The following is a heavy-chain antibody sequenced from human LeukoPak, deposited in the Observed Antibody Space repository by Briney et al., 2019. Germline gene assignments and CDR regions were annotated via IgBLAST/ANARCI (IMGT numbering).Heavy chain of an antibody. V-gene: IGHV4-59*01. D-gene: IGHD6-19*01. J-gene: IGHJ3*02. Sequence: SETLSLTCTVSGGSISSYYCSWIRQPPGKGLEWIGYIYYSGSTNYNPSLKSRVTISVDTSKNQLSLKLSSVTAADTAVYYCARVAVAGIHAFDIWGQGTMVTVSS. CDR3: ARVAVAGIHAFDI. CDR1: GGSISSYY. CDR2: IYYSGST.